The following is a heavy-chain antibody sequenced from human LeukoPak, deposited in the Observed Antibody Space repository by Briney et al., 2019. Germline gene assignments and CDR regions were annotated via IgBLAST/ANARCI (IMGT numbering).Heavy chain of an antibody. Sequence: SETLSLTCTVSGGSINSYYWSWIRQPPGKGLEWIAYIYYSGSTSYNPSLKSRVTISVDTSKNQFSLKLSSVTAADTAVYYCARVEDMEDYRHWYFEVWGRGTLVTVSS. J-gene: IGHJ2*01. CDR1: GGSINSYY. V-gene: IGHV4-59*08. CDR3: ARVEDMEDYRHWYFEV. D-gene: IGHD4-11*01. CDR2: IYYSGST.